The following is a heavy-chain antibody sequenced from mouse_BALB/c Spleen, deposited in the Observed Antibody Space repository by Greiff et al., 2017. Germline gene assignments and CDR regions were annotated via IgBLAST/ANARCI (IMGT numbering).Heavy chain of an antibody. J-gene: IGHJ3*01. CDR3: ARPYDGYYAFAY. CDR1: GFTFSSYA. D-gene: IGHD2-3*01. Sequence: EVQVVESGGGLVKPGGSLKLSCAASGFTFSSYAMSWVRQTPEKRLEWVATISSGGSYTYYPDSVKGRFTISRDNAKNTLYLQMSSLRSEDTAMYYCARPYDGYYAFAYWGQGTLVTVSA. CDR2: ISSGGSYT. V-gene: IGHV5-9-3*01.